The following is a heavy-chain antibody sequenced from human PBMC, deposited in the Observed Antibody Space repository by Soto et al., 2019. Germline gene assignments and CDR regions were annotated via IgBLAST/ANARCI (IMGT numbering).Heavy chain of an antibody. CDR2: IYYSGST. Sequence: PSETLSLTXTVSGGSVSSGSYYWSWIRQPPGKGLEWIGYIYYSGSTNYNPFLKSRVTISVDTSKNQFSLKLSSVTAADTAVYYCARDRDCYFWSCGYYYYGMDVWGQGTTATVS. CDR1: GGSVSSGSYY. J-gene: IGHJ6*02. CDR3: ARDRDCYFWSCGYYYYGMDV. V-gene: IGHV4-61*01. D-gene: IGHD3-3*01.